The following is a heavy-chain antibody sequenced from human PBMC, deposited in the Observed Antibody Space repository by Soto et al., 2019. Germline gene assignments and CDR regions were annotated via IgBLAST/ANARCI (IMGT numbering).Heavy chain of an antibody. Sequence: ASVKVSCKASGYTFTSYAMHWVRQAPGQRLEWMGWINAGNGNTKYSQKFQGRVTITRDTSASTAYMELSSLRSEDTAVYYCASCGIAAPVITDYSYSSGMDVGGHGTTVTV. CDR2: INAGNGNT. CDR3: ASCGIAAPVITDYSYSSGMDV. J-gene: IGHJ6*02. D-gene: IGHD6-6*01. V-gene: IGHV1-3*01. CDR1: GYTFTSYA.